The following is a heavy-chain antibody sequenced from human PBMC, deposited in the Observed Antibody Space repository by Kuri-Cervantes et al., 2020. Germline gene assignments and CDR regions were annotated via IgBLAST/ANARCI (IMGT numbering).Heavy chain of an antibody. D-gene: IGHD5-24*01. Sequence: SETLSLTCTVSGGSISSSSYYWGWIRQPPGKGLEWIGSIYYSGSTNYNPSLKSRVTISVDTSKNQFSLKLSSVTAADTAVYYCARGVEMATITFDYWGQGTLVTVSS. CDR1: GGSISSSSYY. CDR2: IYYSGST. V-gene: IGHV4-39*07. CDR3: ARGVEMATITFDY. J-gene: IGHJ4*02.